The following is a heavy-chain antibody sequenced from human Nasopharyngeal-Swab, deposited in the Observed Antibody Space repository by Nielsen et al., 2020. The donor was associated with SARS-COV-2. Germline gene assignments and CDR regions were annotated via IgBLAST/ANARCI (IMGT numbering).Heavy chain of an antibody. Sequence: GGSLRLSCAASGFTFSSYWMSWVRQAPGKGLEWVANIKQDGSVKYYVDSVKGRFTISRDNAKNSLYLQMNSLRAEDTAVYYCARDPIPNWNYGRTDFDYWGQGTLVTVSS. CDR2: IKQDGSVK. J-gene: IGHJ4*02. CDR3: ARDPIPNWNYGRTDFDY. D-gene: IGHD1-7*01. CDR1: GFTFSSYW. V-gene: IGHV3-7*01.